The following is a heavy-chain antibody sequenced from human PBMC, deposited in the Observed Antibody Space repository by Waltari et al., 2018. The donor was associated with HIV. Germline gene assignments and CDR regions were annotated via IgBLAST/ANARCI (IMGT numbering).Heavy chain of an antibody. V-gene: IGHV3-74*01. J-gene: IGHJ4*02. CDR1: GFTGTNYG. CDR2: INIDGRTR. D-gene: IGHD3-3*01. CDR3: SRDTFGEYDF. Sequence: EVQLVQSGGGLIKPGGSLRLSSAASGFTGTNYGMHWVSQSPGKGLVWVSRINIDGRTRDYADSVKGRFTISRDSAKNTLSLQMNSLREEDTAVYYCSRDTFGEYDFWGQGALVTVSS.